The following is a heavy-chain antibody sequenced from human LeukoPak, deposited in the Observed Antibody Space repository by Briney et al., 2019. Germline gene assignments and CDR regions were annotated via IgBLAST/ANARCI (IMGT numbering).Heavy chain of an antibody. J-gene: IGHJ3*02. Sequence: ASVKVSCKASGGTFSSYAISWVRQAPGQGLEWMGGIIPIFGTANYAQKFQGRVTIITDESTSTAYMELSSLRSEDTAVYYCARGGSTKAHSFFDIWGQGTMVTVSS. V-gene: IGHV1-69*05. CDR2: IIPIFGTA. CDR3: ARGGSTKAHSFFDI. CDR1: GGTFSSYA. D-gene: IGHD2-2*01.